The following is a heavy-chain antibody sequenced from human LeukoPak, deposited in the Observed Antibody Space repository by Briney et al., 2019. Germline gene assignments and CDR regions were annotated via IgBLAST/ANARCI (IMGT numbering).Heavy chain of an antibody. CDR3: AKPWFRSWQQLFDY. V-gene: IGHV3-9*01. Sequence: GGSLRLSCAASGFTFDDYAMPWVRQAPGKGLEWVSGIGWNSGSIGYADSVKGRFTISRDNSKNTLYLQMNSLRAEDTAVYYCAKPWFRSWQQLFDYWGQGTLVTVSS. CDR2: IGWNSGSI. CDR1: GFTFDDYA. D-gene: IGHD6-13*01. J-gene: IGHJ4*02.